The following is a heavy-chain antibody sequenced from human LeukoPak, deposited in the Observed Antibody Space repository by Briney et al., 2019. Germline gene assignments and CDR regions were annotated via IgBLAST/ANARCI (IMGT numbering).Heavy chain of an antibody. D-gene: IGHD1-26*01. Sequence: LRLSCAASGFTFSSYGMHWVRQAPGKGLEWVAVIWYDGSNKYYADSVKGRFTISRDNSKNTLYLQMNSLRAEDTAVYYCAKDRSIVGANGMDVWGQGTTVTVSS. CDR2: IWYDGSNK. V-gene: IGHV3-33*06. CDR3: AKDRSIVGANGMDV. J-gene: IGHJ6*02. CDR1: GFTFSSYG.